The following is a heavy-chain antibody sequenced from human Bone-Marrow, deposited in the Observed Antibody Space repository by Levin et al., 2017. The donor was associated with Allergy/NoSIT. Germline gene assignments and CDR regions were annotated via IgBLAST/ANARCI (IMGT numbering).Heavy chain of an antibody. CDR3: ARVDGDYTHYYNGMDV. CDR1: GFSFNVYY. CDR2: IDSSGSTI. D-gene: IGHD4-17*01. V-gene: IGHV3-11*01. Sequence: GESLKISCAASGFSFNVYYMSWIRQAPGKGLEWISYIDSSGSTIYYADSVKGRFTISRDNAKKSLYLQMSSLRVEDTAVYYCARVDGDYTHYYNGMDVWGQGTTVTVSS. J-gene: IGHJ6*02.